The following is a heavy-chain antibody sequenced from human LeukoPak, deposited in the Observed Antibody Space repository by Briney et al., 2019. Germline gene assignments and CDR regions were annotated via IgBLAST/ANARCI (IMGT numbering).Heavy chain of an antibody. J-gene: IGHJ4*02. D-gene: IGHD3-22*01. Sequence: GGSLRLSCTASGFTFSSYWINWVRQVPGKELEWVAIIKSDGTEEHYLDSVKGRFTISRDNANNLLFLQMNNLRAEDTAVYYCAGGGGYLIDYWGQGTLVTVSS. CDR2: IKSDGTEE. CDR3: AGGGGYLIDY. V-gene: IGHV3-7*01. CDR1: GFTFSSYW.